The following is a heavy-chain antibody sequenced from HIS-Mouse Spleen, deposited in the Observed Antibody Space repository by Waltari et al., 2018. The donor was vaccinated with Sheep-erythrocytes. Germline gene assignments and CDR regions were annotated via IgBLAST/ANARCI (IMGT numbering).Heavy chain of an antibody. Sequence: QVQLQQWGAGLFKPSATLSLTCAVYGGSFSGYYWSWIRQPPGKGLEWIGEINQSGSTNYNPSLKSRVTISVDTSKNQFSLKLSSVTAADTAVYYCALSVDLAGAFDIWGQGTMVTVSS. CDR1: GGSFSGYY. V-gene: IGHV4-34*01. CDR3: ALSVDLAGAFDI. D-gene: IGHD6-19*01. CDR2: INQSGST. J-gene: IGHJ3*02.